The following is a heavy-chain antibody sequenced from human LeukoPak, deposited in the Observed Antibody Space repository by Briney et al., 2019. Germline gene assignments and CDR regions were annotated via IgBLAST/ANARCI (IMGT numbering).Heavy chain of an antibody. V-gene: IGHV1-24*01. J-gene: IGHJ4*02. CDR3: ATYWDYDSSGYYSPFDY. CDR2: FDPEDGET. D-gene: IGHD3-22*01. Sequence: ASVKVSCKVSGYTLTELSMHWVRQAPGKGLEWMGGFDPEDGETIYAQKFQGRVTMTEDTSTDTAYMELSSLRSGDTAVYYCATYWDYDSSGYYSPFDYWGQGTLVTVSS. CDR1: GYTLTELS.